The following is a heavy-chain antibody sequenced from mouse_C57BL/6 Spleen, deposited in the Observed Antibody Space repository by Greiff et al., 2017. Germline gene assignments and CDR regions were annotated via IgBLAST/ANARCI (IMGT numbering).Heavy chain of an antibody. J-gene: IGHJ2*01. D-gene: IGHD3-3*01. CDR1: GYAFSSSW. CDR3: ARGGDVGDFDY. V-gene: IGHV1-82*01. CDR2: IYPGDGDT. Sequence: QVQLQQSGPELVKPGASVKISCKASGYAFSSSWMNWVQQRPGKGLEWIGRIYPGDGDTNYNGKFKGKATLTADKSSRTAYMQLSSLTSEESAVCFCARGGDVGDFDYWGQGTTLTVSS.